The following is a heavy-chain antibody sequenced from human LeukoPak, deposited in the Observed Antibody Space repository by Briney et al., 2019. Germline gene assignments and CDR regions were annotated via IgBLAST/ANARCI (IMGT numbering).Heavy chain of an antibody. D-gene: IGHD6-13*01. V-gene: IGHV4-59*08. Sequence: PSETLSLTCTVAGGSISSYYWSWIRQPPGKGLGWIGYIYYSGSTNYNPSLKSRVTISVDTSKNQFSLKLSSVTAADTAVYYCATGRWGSSWYRGFDPWGQGTLVTVSS. CDR3: ATGRWGSSWYRGFDP. CDR2: IYYSGST. J-gene: IGHJ5*02. CDR1: GGSISSYY.